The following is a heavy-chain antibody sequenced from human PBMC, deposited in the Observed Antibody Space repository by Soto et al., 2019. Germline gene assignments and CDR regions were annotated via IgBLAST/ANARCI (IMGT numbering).Heavy chain of an antibody. CDR2: IFSNDEK. CDR1: GFSLSNARMG. CDR3: ERIRRYFDWLLRPTDIDY. J-gene: IGHJ4*02. V-gene: IGHV2-26*01. D-gene: IGHD3-9*01. Sequence: QVTLKESGPVLVKPTETLTLTCTVSGFSLSNARMGVSWIRQPPGKALEWLAHIFSNDEKSYSTSLKSRLTISKDTSKSQVVLTMTNMDPVDTATYYCERIRRYFDWLLRPTDIDYWGQGTLVTVSS.